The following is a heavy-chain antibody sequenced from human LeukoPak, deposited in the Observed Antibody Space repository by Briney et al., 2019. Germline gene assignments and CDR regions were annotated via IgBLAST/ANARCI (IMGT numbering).Heavy chain of an antibody. CDR3: VRRTRVAMPNVIDLISDF. CDR2: ITDGGRA. V-gene: IGHV4-34*01. CDR1: GDSFSGHY. Sequence: SETLALTCGVYGDSFSGHYWSWIRQPPGKGLEWIGEITDGGRASYSPPLKSRATISIVPSQRQFSLELHSVTAADTAIYYCVRRTRVAMPNVIDLISDFWGQGALVTVSS. D-gene: IGHD2-2*01. J-gene: IGHJ4*02.